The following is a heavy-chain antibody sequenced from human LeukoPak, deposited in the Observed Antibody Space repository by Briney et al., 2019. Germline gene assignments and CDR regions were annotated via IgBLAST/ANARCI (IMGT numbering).Heavy chain of an antibody. CDR1: GGSISSGGYS. V-gene: IGHV4-30-2*01. CDR2: IYHSGST. J-gene: IGHJ6*03. CDR3: ARDLGGYPFFMDV. D-gene: IGHD2-15*01. Sequence: SETLSLTCAVSGGSISSGGYSWSWIRQPPGKGLEWIGYIYHSGSTYYNPSLKSRVTISVDRSKNQFSLKLSSVTAADTAVYFCARDLGGYPFFMDVWGRGTTVIVSS.